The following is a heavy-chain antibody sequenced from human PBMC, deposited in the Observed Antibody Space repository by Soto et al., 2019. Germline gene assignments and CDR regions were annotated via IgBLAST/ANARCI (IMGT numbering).Heavy chain of an antibody. V-gene: IGHV4-4*02. D-gene: IGHD7-27*01. CDR1: GGSSSSSNW. Sequence: SETLSLTCAVSGGSSSSSNWWSWVRQPPGKGLEWIGEIYHSGSTNYNPSLKSRVTIPVDKSKNQFSLTLSSVTAADTAVYYCATSQLGGYYYGMDVWGQGTTVTVSS. J-gene: IGHJ6*02. CDR3: ATSQLGGYYYGMDV. CDR2: IYHSGST.